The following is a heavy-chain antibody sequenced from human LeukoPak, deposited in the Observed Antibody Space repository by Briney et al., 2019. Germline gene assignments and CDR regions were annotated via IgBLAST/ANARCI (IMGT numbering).Heavy chain of an antibody. CDR3: ARVAAMGRVTYYFDY. CDR1: GYTFTGYY. V-gene: IGHV1-2*02. Sequence: GASVKVSCKASGYTFTGYYMHWVRQAPGQGLEWMGWINPNSGGPKYAQKFQGRVTMTRDTSISTAYMELSRLRSDDTAIYYCARVAAMGRVTYYFDYWGQGTLVTVSS. D-gene: IGHD4-23*01. J-gene: IGHJ4*02. CDR2: INPNSGGP.